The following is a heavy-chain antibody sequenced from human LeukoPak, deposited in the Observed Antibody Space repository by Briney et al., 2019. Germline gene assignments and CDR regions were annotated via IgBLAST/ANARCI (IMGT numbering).Heavy chain of an antibody. J-gene: IGHJ4*02. V-gene: IGHV5-51*01. Sequence: GESLKISCKGSGYSFTSYWIGLVRQMPGKGLEWMGIIYPGDSDTRYSPSFQGQVTISADKSISTAYLQWSSLKASDTAMYYCARETYYDFWSGYYTSDQPFDYWGQGTLVTVSS. CDR3: ARETYYDFWSGYYTSDQPFDY. CDR1: GYSFTSYW. CDR2: IYPGDSDT. D-gene: IGHD3-3*01.